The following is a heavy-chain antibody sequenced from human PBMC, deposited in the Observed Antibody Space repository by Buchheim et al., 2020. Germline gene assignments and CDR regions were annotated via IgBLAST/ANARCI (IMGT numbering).Heavy chain of an antibody. D-gene: IGHD4-17*01. CDR2: ISYDGSNQ. Sequence: QVQLVESGGGVVQPGRSLRLSCAASGFTFSNYGMHWVRQAPGKGLEWVAVISYDGSNQYYGDSGKGRFTISRDNFKNTLYLQMSSLRAEDTALYYCAKDHLTTTVTTAGYWGQGTL. J-gene: IGHJ4*02. CDR3: AKDHLTTTVTTAGY. V-gene: IGHV3-30*18. CDR1: GFTFSNYG.